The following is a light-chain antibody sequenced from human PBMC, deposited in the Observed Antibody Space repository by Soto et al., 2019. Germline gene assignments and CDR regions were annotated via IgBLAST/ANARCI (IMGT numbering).Light chain of an antibody. Sequence: EIVLTQSPATLSLSPGERATLSCRASQSVSSYLAWYQQKPGQAPGLLIYDASNRATGIPARFSGSGSGTDFTLTISSLESEDFAVYYCQQPYTFGQGTKLEIK. V-gene: IGKV3-11*01. CDR2: DAS. CDR3: QQPYT. CDR1: QSVSSY. J-gene: IGKJ2*01.